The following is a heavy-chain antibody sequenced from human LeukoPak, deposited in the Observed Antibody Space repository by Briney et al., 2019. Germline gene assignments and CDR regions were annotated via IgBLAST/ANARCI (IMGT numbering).Heavy chain of an antibody. Sequence: KPSETLSLTCTVSGGSVSSGSYYWSWIRQPPGKGLEWIGYIYYSGSTNYNPSLKSRVTISVDTSKNQFSLKLSSVTAADTAVYYCARGSGSPDYWGQGTLVTVSS. V-gene: IGHV4-61*01. CDR3: ARGSGSPDY. CDR2: IYYSGST. J-gene: IGHJ4*02. CDR1: GGSVSSGSYY. D-gene: IGHD1-26*01.